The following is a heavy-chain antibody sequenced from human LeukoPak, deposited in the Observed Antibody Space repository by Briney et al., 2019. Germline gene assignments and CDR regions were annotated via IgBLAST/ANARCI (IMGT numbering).Heavy chain of an antibody. D-gene: IGHD3-3*01. Sequence: GGSLRLSCAASGFTFSRYAMSGVRQAPGEGLEWVSTINDNGGGSYSADSVRGRFTISRDNSKNTLTLQMNSLRAEDAAVYDCAKGQSAGALYYFDYWGQGTLVTVSS. CDR1: GFTFSRYA. J-gene: IGHJ4*02. V-gene: IGHV3-23*01. CDR3: AKGQSAGALYYFDY. CDR2: INDNGGGS.